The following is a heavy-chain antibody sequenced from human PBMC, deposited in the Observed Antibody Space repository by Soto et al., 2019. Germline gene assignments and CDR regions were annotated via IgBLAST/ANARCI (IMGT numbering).Heavy chain of an antibody. CDR2: ISYDGSNK. Sequence: QVQLVESGGGVVQPGRSLRLSCAASGFTFSSYGMHWVRQAPGKGLEWVAVISYDGSNKYYADSLKGRFTISRDNSKNTLYLQMNSLRAEDTAVYYCAKDHTYYFDYWCQGALVTVSS. D-gene: IGHD3-16*01. CDR1: GFTFSSYG. CDR3: AKDHTYYFDY. J-gene: IGHJ4*02. V-gene: IGHV3-30*18.